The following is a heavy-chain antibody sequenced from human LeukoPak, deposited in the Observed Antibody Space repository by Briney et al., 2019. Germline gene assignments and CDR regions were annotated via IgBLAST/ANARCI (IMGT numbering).Heavy chain of an antibody. CDR3: ARGRLRLGELSVPDY. CDR2: ISAYNGNT. D-gene: IGHD3-16*02. J-gene: IGHJ4*02. Sequence: ASVKVSCKASGYTFTSYGISWVRQAPGQGLEWMGWISAYNGNTNYAQKLQGRVTMTTDTPTSTAYMELRSLRSDDTAVYYCARGRLRLGELSVPDYWGQRTLVTVSS. V-gene: IGHV1-18*01. CDR1: GYTFTSYG.